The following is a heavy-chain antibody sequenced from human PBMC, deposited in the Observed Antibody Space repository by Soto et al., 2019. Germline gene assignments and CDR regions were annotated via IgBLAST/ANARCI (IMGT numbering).Heavy chain of an antibody. CDR3: ARAASSTWYLAY. D-gene: IGHD6-13*01. CDR2: LTNNGGTT. CDR1: GFTFSTYA. J-gene: IGHJ4*02. Sequence: GGSLRLSCVASGFTFSTYAMHWVRQAPGKGLEYVSALTNNGGTTYYATSVKGRFTISRDNSKNTLYLQMGSLRAEDMAVYYCARAASSTWYLAYWGQGTLVTVSS. V-gene: IGHV3-64*01.